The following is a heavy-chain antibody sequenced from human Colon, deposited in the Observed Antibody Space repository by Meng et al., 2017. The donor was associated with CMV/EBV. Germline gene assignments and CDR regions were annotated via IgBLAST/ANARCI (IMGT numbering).Heavy chain of an antibody. Sequence: GGSLRLSCAASGFTFSSYAMSWVRQAPGKGLEWVSAISGSGGSTYYADSVRGRFTISRDNSKNTLFLQMNSLTNGDTAVYYCVTKRAKYCSSGPCPGYFDNWGQGTLVTVSS. V-gene: IGHV3-23*01. J-gene: IGHJ4*02. CDR1: GFTFSSYA. CDR3: VTKRAKYCSSGPCPGYFDN. CDR2: ISGSGGST. D-gene: IGHD2-15*01.